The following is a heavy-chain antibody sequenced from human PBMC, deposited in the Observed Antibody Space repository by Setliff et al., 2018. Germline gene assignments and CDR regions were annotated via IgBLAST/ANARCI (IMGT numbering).Heavy chain of an antibody. Sequence: ASVKVSCKASGYTFSHSGITWVRQAPGQGLEWLGWIGVYSGNTYTAQRFQGRVTMTTDTSTGTAYMELSSLTFDDTAVYFCSRLVRYCTATSCQRLSGGEFWGQGTLVTV. CDR3: SRLVRYCTATSCQRLSGGEF. D-gene: IGHD2-2*01. J-gene: IGHJ4*02. CDR1: GYTFSHSG. V-gene: IGHV1-18*01. CDR2: IGVYSGNT.